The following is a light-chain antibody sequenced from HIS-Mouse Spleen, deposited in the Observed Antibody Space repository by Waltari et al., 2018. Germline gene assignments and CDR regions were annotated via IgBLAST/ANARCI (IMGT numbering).Light chain of an antibody. V-gene: IGLV3-21*01. CDR2: QDS. CDR1: NIGSKS. CDR3: QAWDSSTYV. Sequence: SYVLTQPPSVSVAPGQTARITCGGNNIGSKSVHWYQQKPGQAPVLVIYQDSKRPSGIPERFSGSNSGNTATLTISGTQAMDEADYYCQAWDSSTYVFGTGTKVTVL. J-gene: IGLJ1*01.